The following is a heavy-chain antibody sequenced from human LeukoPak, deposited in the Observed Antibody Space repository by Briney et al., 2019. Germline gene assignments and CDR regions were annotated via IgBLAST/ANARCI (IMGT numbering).Heavy chain of an antibody. CDR2: INPNRGDT. CDR1: GYTFNVYY. J-gene: IGHJ5*02. V-gene: IGHV1-2*02. CDR3: ARVQYQLLFEGNWFDP. Sequence: ASVRVSCKASGYTFNVYYIHWVRQAPGQGREWMGWINPNRGDTHYAQKFQGRVTITWEKSSSTAYMDLNSLISDDTAVYYCARVQYQLLFEGNWFDPWGQGTLVTVSS. D-gene: IGHD2-2*01.